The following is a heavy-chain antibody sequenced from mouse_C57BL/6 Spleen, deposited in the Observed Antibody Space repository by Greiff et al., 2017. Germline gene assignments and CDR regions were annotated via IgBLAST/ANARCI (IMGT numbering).Heavy chain of an antibody. J-gene: IGHJ1*03. CDR3: AIDYCSSYDTAGDV. CDR2: IDPSDSET. Sequence: QVQLQQPGAELVRPGSSVKLSCKASGYAFTSSWMHWVKQRPIQGLEWIGNIDPSDSETHYTQKFKDKATLTVDKSSSTAYMHLRSLTSEASAGCYCAIDYCSSYDTAGDVWGTGTRVTVSS. D-gene: IGHD1-1*01. V-gene: IGHV1-52*01. CDR1: GYAFTSSW.